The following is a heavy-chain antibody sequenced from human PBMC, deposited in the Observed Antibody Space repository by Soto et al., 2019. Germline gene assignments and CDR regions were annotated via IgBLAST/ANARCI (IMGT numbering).Heavy chain of an antibody. J-gene: IGHJ4*02. V-gene: IGHV4-34*01. CDR3: ARGRPGDDIVVVVAARFPPYYFDY. Sequence: PSETLSLTCAVYGGSFSGYYWSWIRQPPGKGLEWIGEINHSGSTYYNPSLKSRVTISVGTSKNQFSLKLSSVTAADTAVYYCARGRPGDDIVVVVAARFPPYYFDYWGQGTLVTVSS. D-gene: IGHD2-15*01. CDR1: GGSFSGYY. CDR2: INHSGST.